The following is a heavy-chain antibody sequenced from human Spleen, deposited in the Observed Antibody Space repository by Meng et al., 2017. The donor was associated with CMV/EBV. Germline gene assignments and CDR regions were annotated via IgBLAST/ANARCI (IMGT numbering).Heavy chain of an antibody. CDR3: AKGFLHYGGYGLDV. CDR1: GFTFSSYE. J-gene: IGHJ6*02. CDR2: ISSSGSSI. V-gene: IGHV3-48*03. D-gene: IGHD3-10*01. Sequence: GESLKISCAASGFTFSSYEMNWVRQAPGKVLEWVSAISSSGSSIYYADSVKGRCTVSRDNANNARVLQMNSLRAEDTAVYYCAKGFLHYGGYGLDVWGQGTTVTVSS.